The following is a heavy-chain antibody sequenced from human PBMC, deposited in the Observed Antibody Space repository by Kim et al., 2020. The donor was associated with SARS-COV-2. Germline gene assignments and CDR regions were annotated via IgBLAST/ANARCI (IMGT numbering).Heavy chain of an antibody. V-gene: IGHV3-23*01. Sequence: GGSLRLSCAASGITFSTYAMTWVRQAPGKGLEWVSTISGSGDITYFADYVKGRFNISRDNSKNTLYLQMNSLRAEDTAVYYCAKDSASITLIGGGGPTPWGQGTPVSVSS. CDR3: AKDSASITLIGGGGPTP. CDR1: GITFSTYA. CDR2: ISGSGDIT. J-gene: IGHJ5*02. D-gene: IGHD3-10*01.